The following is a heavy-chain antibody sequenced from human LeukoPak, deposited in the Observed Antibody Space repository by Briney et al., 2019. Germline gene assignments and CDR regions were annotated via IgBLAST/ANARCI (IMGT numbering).Heavy chain of an antibody. V-gene: IGHV3-7*01. CDR3: ARDEGSGYYVF. CDR1: GFTFNTYW. D-gene: IGHD3-22*01. Sequence: HTGGSLRLSCAASGFTFNTYWMSWVRQAPGRGLEWVANIGGDGSMTQYADSVRGRFTISRDNAKTSLYLQMSSLKADDSAVYYCARDEGSGYYVFWGQGILVTVSS. J-gene: IGHJ4*02. CDR2: IGGDGSMT.